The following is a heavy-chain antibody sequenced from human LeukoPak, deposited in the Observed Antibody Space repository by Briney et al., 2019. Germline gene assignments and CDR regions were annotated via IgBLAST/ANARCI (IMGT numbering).Heavy chain of an antibody. CDR2: VEQDGDKK. J-gene: IGHJ4*02. D-gene: IGHD6-13*01. CDR1: GFTFSRYQ. CDR3: VRDWGGIEADGHY. V-gene: IGHV3-7*01. Sequence: GGSLRLSCAASGFTFSRYQMTWGRQAPGEGLEWVAKVEQDGDKKYYVDSVEGRFTISRDNAKNSLYLEMNSLRVEDTAVYFCVRDWGGIEADGHYWGQRTLVTVSS.